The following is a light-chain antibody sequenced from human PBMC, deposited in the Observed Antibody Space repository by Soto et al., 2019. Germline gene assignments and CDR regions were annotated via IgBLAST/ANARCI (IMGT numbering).Light chain of an antibody. CDR2: EVS. J-gene: IGLJ1*01. CDR3: SSYTSSSTV. V-gene: IGLV2-14*03. Sequence: QSVLTQPASVSGSPGQSITISCTGTSSDVGLYNYVSWYQQHPGKAPKLLIYEVSDRPSGVSNRFSGSKSGNTASLTISGLQAEDEADYYCSSYTSSSTVFGTGTKVTVL. CDR1: SSDVGLYNY.